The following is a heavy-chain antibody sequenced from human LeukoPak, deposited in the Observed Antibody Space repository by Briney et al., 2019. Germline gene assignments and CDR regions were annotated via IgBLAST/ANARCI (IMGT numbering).Heavy chain of an antibody. V-gene: IGHV3-23*01. Sequence: PGGSLRLSCAASGFTFSSYAMSWVRQAPGKGLEWVSAISGSGGSTYYADSVKGRFTISRDNSKNTLYLQMNSLRAEDTAVYYCAKDRDSTEYSASGYFDYWGQGTLVTVSS. D-gene: IGHD1-26*01. CDR3: AKDRDSTEYSASGYFDY. CDR2: ISGSGGST. J-gene: IGHJ4*02. CDR1: GFTFSSYA.